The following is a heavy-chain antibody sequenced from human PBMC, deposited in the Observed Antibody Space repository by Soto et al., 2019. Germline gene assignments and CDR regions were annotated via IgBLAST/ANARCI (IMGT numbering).Heavy chain of an antibody. J-gene: IGHJ4*02. CDR2: IYYSGST. V-gene: IGHV4-30-4*01. CDR3: VSQPKYYYDSSGPIDY. D-gene: IGHD3-22*01. Sequence: QVQLQESGPGLVKPSQTLSLTCTVSGGSISSGDYYWSWIRQPPGKGLEWIGYIYYSGSTYYNPSLKSRVTISVDTSKNQFSLKLSSVTAADTAVYYCVSQPKYYYDSSGPIDYWGQGTLVTVSS. CDR1: GGSISSGDYY.